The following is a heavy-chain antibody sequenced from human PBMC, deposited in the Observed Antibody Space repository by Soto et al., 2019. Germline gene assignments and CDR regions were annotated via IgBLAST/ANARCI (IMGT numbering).Heavy chain of an antibody. V-gene: IGHV3-7*05. CDR1: GFNFNKYW. D-gene: IGHD3-3*01. J-gene: IGHJ6*04. CDR2: IKKDGSEE. Sequence: EEQLVESGGGLVQPGGSRRLSCVASGFNFNKYWMSWVRQAPGKGLEWVANIKKDGSEEYYVDSVEGRFTISRENSESSLYLELNCLRGEDTAVYYCTRHRLITIFESHYGMDIWGEGTTVIVSS. CDR3: TRHRLITIFESHYGMDI.